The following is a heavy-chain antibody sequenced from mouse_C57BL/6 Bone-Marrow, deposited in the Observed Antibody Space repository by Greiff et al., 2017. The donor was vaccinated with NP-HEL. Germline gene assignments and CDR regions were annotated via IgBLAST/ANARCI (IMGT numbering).Heavy chain of an antibody. D-gene: IGHD2-12*01. J-gene: IGHJ4*01. CDR1: GYTFTSYG. Sequence: QVQLQQSGAELARPGASVKLSCKASGYTFTSYGISWVKQRTGQGLEWIGEIYPRSGNTYYNEKFKGKATLTADKSSSTACMELRSLTSEVSAVYFCARYSVTKGAMDYWGQGTSVTLSS. CDR2: IYPRSGNT. CDR3: ARYSVTKGAMDY. V-gene: IGHV1-81*01.